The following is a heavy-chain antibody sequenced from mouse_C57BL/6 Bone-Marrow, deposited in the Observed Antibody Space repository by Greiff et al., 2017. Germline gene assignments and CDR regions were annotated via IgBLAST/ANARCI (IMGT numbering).Heavy chain of an antibody. CDR1: GFTFSSYG. Sequence: EVQLVESGGDLVKPGGSLKLSCAASGFTFSSYGMSWVRQTPDKRLEWVATISSGGSYTYYPDSVKGRFPISRDNAKNTLDLKMSSLKSEDTAMYYCARRGLYYGSRDFDYWGQGTTLTVSS. J-gene: IGHJ2*01. CDR3: ARRGLYYGSRDFDY. CDR2: ISSGGSYT. V-gene: IGHV5-6*01. D-gene: IGHD1-1*01.